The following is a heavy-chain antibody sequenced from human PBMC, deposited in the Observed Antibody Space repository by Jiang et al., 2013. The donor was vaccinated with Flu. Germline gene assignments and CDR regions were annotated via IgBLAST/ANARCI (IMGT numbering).Heavy chain of an antibody. D-gene: IGHD5-12*01. CDR1: GGSVSSAGYY. Sequence: LLKPSETLSLTCTVSGGSVSSAGYYWSWIRQPPEKRLEWIGYVYYSGTTNYNPSLKSRVTISVDTSKSQVFLNLTSVTAADTAVYYCARDRGPYSAYQKGTFDYWGQGTLVTVSS. CDR2: VYYSGTT. J-gene: IGHJ4*02. CDR3: ARDRGPYSAYQKGTFDY. V-gene: IGHV4-61*08.